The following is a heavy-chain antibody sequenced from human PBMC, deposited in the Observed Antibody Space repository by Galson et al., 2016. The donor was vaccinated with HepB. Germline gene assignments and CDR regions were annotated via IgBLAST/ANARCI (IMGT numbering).Heavy chain of an antibody. V-gene: IGHV4-34*01. CDR3: ARDEIFDV. Sequence: SETLSLTCAVYGGSFSGYYWSWIRQPPGKGLEWIGEINHSGSTNYNPSLKSRVTISVATSKNQFSLHLKSVTAADTAIYYCARDEIFDVWGPGAMVTVSS. CDR1: GGSFSGYY. CDR2: INHSGST. J-gene: IGHJ3*01.